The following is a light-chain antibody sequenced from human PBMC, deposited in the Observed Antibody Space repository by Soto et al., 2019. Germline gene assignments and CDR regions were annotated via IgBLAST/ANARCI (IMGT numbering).Light chain of an antibody. V-gene: IGKV3-15*01. CDR1: QSVSSN. CDR3: QQYNNWPRT. Sequence: EIVMTQAPATLSVSPGERATLSCRASQSVSSNLALYQQKPGQAPRLLIYGASTRATGIPASFSGRGSGTEFTLTINSLQSDDFALYYCQQYNNWPRTFGQGTKVDIK. J-gene: IGKJ1*01. CDR2: GAS.